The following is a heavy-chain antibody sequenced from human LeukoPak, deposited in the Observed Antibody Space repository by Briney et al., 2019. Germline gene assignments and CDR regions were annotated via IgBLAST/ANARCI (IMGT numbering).Heavy chain of an antibody. Sequence: SETLSLTCTVSGGSISSYYWSWIRQPPGKGLEWIGYIYYSGSTNYSPSLKSRVTISVDTSKNQFSLKLSSVTAADTAMYYCARVSGYDWESFYDYWGQGSLVTVSS. CDR2: IYYSGST. CDR3: ARVSGYDWESFYDY. D-gene: IGHD5-12*01. J-gene: IGHJ4*02. V-gene: IGHV4-59*01. CDR1: GGSISSYY.